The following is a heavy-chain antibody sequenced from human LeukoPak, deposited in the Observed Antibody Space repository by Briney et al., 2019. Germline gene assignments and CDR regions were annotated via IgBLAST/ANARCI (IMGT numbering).Heavy chain of an antibody. D-gene: IGHD3-9*01. CDR3: ARARRYGNWFDP. CDR2: INHSGST. CDR1: GGSFSGYY. V-gene: IGHV4-34*01. Sequence: SETLSLTCAVYGGSFSGYYWSWIRQPPGKGLEWIGEINHSGSTNYNPSLKSRVTISVDTSKNQFSLKLSSVTAADTAVYYCARARRYGNWFDPWGQGTLVTVSS. J-gene: IGHJ5*02.